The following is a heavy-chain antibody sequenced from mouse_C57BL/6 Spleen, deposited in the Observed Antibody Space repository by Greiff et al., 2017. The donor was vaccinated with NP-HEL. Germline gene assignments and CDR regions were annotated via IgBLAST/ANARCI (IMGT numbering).Heavy chain of an antibody. CDR3: ARGNYGNYSWYFDV. CDR2: INPSSGYT. D-gene: IGHD2-1*01. V-gene: IGHV1-7*01. Sequence: VQLQQSGAELAKPGASVKLSCKASGYTFTSYWMHWVKQRPGQGLEWIGYINPSSGYTKYNQKFKDKATWTADKSSSTAYMQLSSLTYEYSAVYYCARGNYGNYSWYFDVWGTGTTVTVSS. CDR1: GYTFTSYW. J-gene: IGHJ1*03.